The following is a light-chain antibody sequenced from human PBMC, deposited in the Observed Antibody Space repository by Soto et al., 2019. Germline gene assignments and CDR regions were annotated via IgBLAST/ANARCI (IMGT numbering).Light chain of an antibody. V-gene: IGKV3-11*01. CDR3: QQRSNWPPIT. CDR2: CAS. Sequence: EIVLTQSPAPLSLSPGERATLSCSASQSINRYLAWYQQKPGQAPRLLIYCASNRAAGIPARFSGSGSGTEFTLTISSLESEDFAVYYCQQRSNWPPITFGQGTRLEIK. CDR1: QSINRY. J-gene: IGKJ5*01.